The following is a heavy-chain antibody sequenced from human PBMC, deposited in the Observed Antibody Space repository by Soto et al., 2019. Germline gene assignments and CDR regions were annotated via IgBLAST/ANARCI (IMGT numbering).Heavy chain of an antibody. D-gene: IGHD2-8*01. CDR3: TKDPYQLMVYTFDF. Sequence: EVQLVESGGGLVQPGRSLRLSCAASGFTFGDYAMHWVRQTPGKGLEWVSAISWNSGSRAYADSVKGRFSISRDNAKNSLYLQMNSLRPEDMALYYCTKDPYQLMVYTFDFWGQGTQVTVSS. J-gene: IGHJ5*01. V-gene: IGHV3-9*03. CDR2: ISWNSGSR. CDR1: GFTFGDYA.